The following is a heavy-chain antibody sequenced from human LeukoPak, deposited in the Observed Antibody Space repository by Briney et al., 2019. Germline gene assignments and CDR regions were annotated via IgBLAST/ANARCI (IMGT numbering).Heavy chain of an antibody. J-gene: IGHJ5*02. CDR2: INHSGST. D-gene: IGHD3-10*01. CDR3: ARAFARDYYGSGSYYSA. V-gene: IGHV4-34*01. Sequence: SEALSLTCAVYGGSFSGYYWSWIRQPPGKGLEWIGEINHSGSTNYNPSLKSRVTISVDTSKNQFSLKLSSVTAADTAVYYCARAFARDYYGSGSYYSAWGQGTLVTVSS. CDR1: GGSFSGYY.